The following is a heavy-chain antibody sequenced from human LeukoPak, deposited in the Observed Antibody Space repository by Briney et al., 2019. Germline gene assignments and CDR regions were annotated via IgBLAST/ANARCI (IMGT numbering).Heavy chain of an antibody. D-gene: IGHD3-10*01. CDR2: ISYDGSNK. CDR3: AKEGMYYYGSGSSRYFDY. Sequence: GGSLRLSCAASGFTFSSYGMHWVRQAPGKGLEWVAVISYDGSNKYYADSVKGRFTISRDNSENTLYLQMNSLRAEDTAVYYCAKEGMYYYGSGSSRYFDYWGQGTLVTVSS. CDR1: GFTFSSYG. J-gene: IGHJ4*02. V-gene: IGHV3-30*18.